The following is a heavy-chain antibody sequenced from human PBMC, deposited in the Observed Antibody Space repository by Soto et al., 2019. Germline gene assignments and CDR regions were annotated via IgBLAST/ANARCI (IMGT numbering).Heavy chain of an antibody. J-gene: IGHJ3*02. CDR2: INSDGSST. D-gene: IGHD3-16*01. V-gene: IGHV3-74*01. Sequence: GGSLRLSCAASGFTFSSYWMHWVRQAPGKGLVWVSRINSDGSSTSYADSVKGRFTISRDNAKNTLYLQMNSLRAEDTAVYYCARFDYSKGAFDIWGQGTMVTVSS. CDR1: GFTFSSYW. CDR3: ARFDYSKGAFDI.